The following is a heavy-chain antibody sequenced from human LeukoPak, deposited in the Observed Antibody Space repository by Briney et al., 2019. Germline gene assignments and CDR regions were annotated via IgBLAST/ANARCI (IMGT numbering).Heavy chain of an antibody. CDR3: AREETDYYYYGMDV. J-gene: IGHJ6*02. V-gene: IGHV3-11*01. CDR1: GFTFSDYY. CDR2: ISSSGSTI. Sequence: GGSLRLSCAASGFTFSDYYMSWIRQAPGKGLEWVSYISSSGSTIYYADSVKGRFTISRDNAKNSLYLQMNSLRAEGTAVYYCAREETDYYYYGMDVWGQGTTVTVSS.